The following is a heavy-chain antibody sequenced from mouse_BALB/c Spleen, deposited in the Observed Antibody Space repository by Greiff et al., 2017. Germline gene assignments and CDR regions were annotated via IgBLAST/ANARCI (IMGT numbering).Heavy chain of an antibody. CDR2: ISSGGST. V-gene: IGHV5-6-5*01. Sequence: EVMLVESGGGLVKPGGSLKLSCAASGFTFSSYAMSWVRQTPEKRLEWVASISSGGSTYYPDSVKGRFTISRDNARNILYLQMSSLRAEDTAMYYCARYRYGFAYWGQGTLVTVSA. CDR1: GFTFSSYA. D-gene: IGHD2-14*01. J-gene: IGHJ3*01. CDR3: ARYRYGFAY.